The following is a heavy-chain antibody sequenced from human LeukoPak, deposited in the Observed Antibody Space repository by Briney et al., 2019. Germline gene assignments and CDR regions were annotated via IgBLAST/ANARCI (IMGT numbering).Heavy chain of an antibody. CDR3: ARHPIAAGGAYNWFDP. V-gene: IGHV5-51*01. D-gene: IGHD6-13*01. CDR1: GYSFTSYW. CDR2: IYPGDSDT. J-gene: IGHJ5*02. Sequence: GESLKISCKGSGYSFTSYWIGWVRQMPGKGLEWVGIIYPGDSDTRYSPSFQGQVTISADKSISTPYLQWISLKASDTAIYYCARHPIAAGGAYNWFDPWGQGTLVTVSS.